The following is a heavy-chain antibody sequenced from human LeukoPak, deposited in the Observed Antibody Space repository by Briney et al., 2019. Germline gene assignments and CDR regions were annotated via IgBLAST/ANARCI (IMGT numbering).Heavy chain of an antibody. Sequence: SETLSLTCTVSGGSISSSSYYWGWIRQPPGKGLEWIGNIYYSGSTYYNPSLKSRVTISVDTSKNQFSLKLSSVTAADTAVYYGARAIAAAWYFDYWGQGTLVTVSS. J-gene: IGHJ4*02. CDR1: GGSISSSSYY. CDR2: IYYSGST. CDR3: ARAIAAAWYFDY. D-gene: IGHD6-13*01. V-gene: IGHV4-39*01.